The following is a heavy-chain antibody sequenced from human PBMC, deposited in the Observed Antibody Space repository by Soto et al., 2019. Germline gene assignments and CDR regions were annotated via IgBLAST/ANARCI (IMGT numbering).Heavy chain of an antibody. CDR2: INTDGSII. J-gene: IGHJ4*02. CDR3: ARDTDGLHY. V-gene: IGHV3-74*01. Sequence: EVRLVESGGGLVQPGGSLRLSCAASGLIFSNYKMHWVRQAPGKGLVWVSRINTDGSIIDYADSGKGRFTVSRDNAKNTLYMHMNSLRADDTAVYYCARDTDGLHYWGQGTLVTVSS. CDR1: GLIFSNYK.